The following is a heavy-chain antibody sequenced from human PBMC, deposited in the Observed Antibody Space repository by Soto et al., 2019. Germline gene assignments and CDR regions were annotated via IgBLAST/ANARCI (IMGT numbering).Heavy chain of an antibody. V-gene: IGHV4-31*03. CDR1: GGSISSGVYY. CDR2: IYYSGST. D-gene: IGHD6-13*01. J-gene: IGHJ5*02. CDR3: AREGASSSWFGHWFDP. Sequence: SETLSLTCTVSGGSISSGVYYWSWIRQHPGKGLEWIGYIYYSGSTYYNPSLKSRVTISVDTSKNQFSLKLSSVTAADTAVYYCAREGASSSWFGHWFDPWGQGTLGTVSS.